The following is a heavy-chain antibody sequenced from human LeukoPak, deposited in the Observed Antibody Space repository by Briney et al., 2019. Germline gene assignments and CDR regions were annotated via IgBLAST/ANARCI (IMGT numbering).Heavy chain of an antibody. V-gene: IGHV4-61*01. CDR1: GGSVSSGSYY. CDR3: ARGGPFRDWFDP. D-gene: IGHD2-21*01. Sequence: SETLSLTCTVSGGSVSSGSYYWSWTRQPPGKGLEWIGYIYYSGSTTYNPSLKSRVTISVDMSKNKFSLKLSSVTAADTAVYYCARGGPFRDWFDPWGQGTLVTVSS. J-gene: IGHJ5*02. CDR2: IYYSGST.